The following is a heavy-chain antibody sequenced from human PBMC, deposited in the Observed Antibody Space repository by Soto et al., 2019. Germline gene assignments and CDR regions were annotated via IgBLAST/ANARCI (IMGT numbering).Heavy chain of an antibody. CDR2: IYYSGST. V-gene: IGHV4-30-4*01. Sequence: QVQLQESGPGLVKPSQTLSLTCTVSGGSISSGDYYWSWIRQPPGKGLEWIGNIYYSGSTYYNPSLKSRVTISVDTSKNQFPQKLNSVTAADTAVYYCSRVWGITGDMDVWGQGTTVTVSS. D-gene: IGHD3-16*01. CDR3: SRVWGITGDMDV. J-gene: IGHJ6*02. CDR1: GGSISSGDYY.